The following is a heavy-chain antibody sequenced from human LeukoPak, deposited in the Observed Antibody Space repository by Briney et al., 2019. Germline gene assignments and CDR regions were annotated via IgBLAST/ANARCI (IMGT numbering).Heavy chain of an antibody. D-gene: IGHD3/OR15-3a*01. Sequence: GASVSVSFKASGYTFTVYYMHWVRQAPGQGGEWMAIINPSGGSTSYAQKFQGRVPMTRDTSTSTVYMELSSLRSEATAVYYCARARGTGWFDPWGQGTLVTVSS. CDR2: INPSGGST. J-gene: IGHJ5*02. CDR3: ARARGTGWFDP. CDR1: GYTFTVYY. V-gene: IGHV1-46*01.